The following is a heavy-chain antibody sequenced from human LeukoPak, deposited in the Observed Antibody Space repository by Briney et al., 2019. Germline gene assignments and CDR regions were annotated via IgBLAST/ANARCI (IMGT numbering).Heavy chain of an antibody. CDR3: AKGTVRYWAFFDY. CDR2: ISWNSGNI. V-gene: IGHV3-9*01. Sequence: GGSLRLSCAASGFTFDDYAMHWVRQAPGKGLEWVSGISWNSGNIDYADSVKGRFTISSDKAKHSLYLQMNRLRPEDTAVYYCAKGTVRYWAFFDYRGEGALVTVSS. D-gene: IGHD1-26*01. CDR1: GFTFDDYA. J-gene: IGHJ4*02.